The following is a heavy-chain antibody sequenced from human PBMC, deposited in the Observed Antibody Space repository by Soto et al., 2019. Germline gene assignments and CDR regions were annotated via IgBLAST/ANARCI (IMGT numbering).Heavy chain of an antibody. D-gene: IGHD3-22*01. V-gene: IGHV1-18*01. CDR2: ISAYNGNT. CDR1: GYTLTSYG. Sequence: QVHLVQSGAEVKKPGASVKVSCKASGYTLTSYGISWVRQAPGQGLQWMGWISAYNGNTNYADKFQGRVTMTTDTSTSTAHMEVRSLRSDDTAVYYCARAGAFCETSGYPWSTFDIWGQGTMVTVSS. CDR3: ARAGAFCETSGYPWSTFDI. J-gene: IGHJ3*02.